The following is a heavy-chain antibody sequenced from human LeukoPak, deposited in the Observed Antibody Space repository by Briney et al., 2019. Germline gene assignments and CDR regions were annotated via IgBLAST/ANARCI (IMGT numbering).Heavy chain of an antibody. V-gene: IGHV1-18*04. D-gene: IGHD3-16*01. Sequence: ASVKVSCKASGYTFTGNHMHWVRQAPGQGLEWMGWISGYNGNTNYAQKFQGRVTMTTDTSTSTAYMELRSLRSDDTAVYYCARTSHESVLYWSDPWGQGTLVNVSS. CDR1: GYTFTGNH. CDR2: ISGYNGNT. CDR3: ARTSHESVLYWSDP. J-gene: IGHJ5*02.